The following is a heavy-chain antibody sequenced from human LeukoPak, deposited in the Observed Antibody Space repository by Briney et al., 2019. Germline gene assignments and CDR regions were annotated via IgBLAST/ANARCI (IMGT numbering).Heavy chain of an antibody. CDR2: IRFDGSYK. CDR3: AKGDNYNYPDY. CDR1: GFTFSDYG. J-gene: IGHJ4*02. V-gene: IGHV3-30*02. Sequence: GGSLRLSCAASGFTFSDYGMHWVRQAPGKGLEWVAFIRFDGSYKYYADSVKGRFTISRDNSKNTLYLQMNGLRAEDTAVYYCAKGDNYNYPDYWGQGTLVTVSS. D-gene: IGHD4/OR15-4a*01.